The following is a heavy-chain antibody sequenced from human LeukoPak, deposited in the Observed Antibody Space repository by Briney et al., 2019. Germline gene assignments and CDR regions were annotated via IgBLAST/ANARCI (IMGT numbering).Heavy chain of an antibody. CDR1: GGTFSSYA. CDR3: AREGYDYSKPDY. D-gene: IGHD4-11*01. J-gene: IGHJ4*02. CDR2: IIPIFGTA. Sequence: SVKVSCEASGGTFSSYAISWVRQAPGQGLEWMGGIIPIFGTANYAQKFQGRVTITADGSTSTAYMELSSLRSEDTAVYYCAREGYDYSKPDYWGQGTLVTVSS. V-gene: IGHV1-69*13.